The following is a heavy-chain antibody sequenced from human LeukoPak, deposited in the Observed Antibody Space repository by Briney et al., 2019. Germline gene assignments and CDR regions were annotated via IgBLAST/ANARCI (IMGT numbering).Heavy chain of an antibody. V-gene: IGHV4-39*01. CDR1: GDSISGSSCY. CDR3: ARHDRRTGSHFDY. J-gene: IGHJ4*02. D-gene: IGHD1-14*01. CDR2: IYHNGNI. Sequence: SETLSLTCTVSGDSISGSSCYWGWIRQPPGEGLEWSGSIYHNGNIYYNPSLKSRVSISVDTSKNQFSLKLSSVTAADTAVYYCARHDRRTGSHFDYWGQGTLVTVSS.